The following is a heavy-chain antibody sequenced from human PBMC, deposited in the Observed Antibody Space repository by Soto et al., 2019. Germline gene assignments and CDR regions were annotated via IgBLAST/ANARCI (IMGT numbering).Heavy chain of an antibody. CDR2: IYGGLTT. V-gene: IGHV3-53*01. CDR1: GFTVSSTY. D-gene: IGHD6-13*01. Sequence: EVQLVESGGGLIQPGGSLRLSCAASGFTVSSTYMTWVRQAPGKGLEWVSVIYGGLTTSYADSVKGRFTISRDISKNTLFIQMNSLRAEDTAVYYCARDRIEAAGTPRFNYYYGMDVWGQGTTVTVSS. J-gene: IGHJ6*02. CDR3: ARDRIEAAGTPRFNYYYGMDV.